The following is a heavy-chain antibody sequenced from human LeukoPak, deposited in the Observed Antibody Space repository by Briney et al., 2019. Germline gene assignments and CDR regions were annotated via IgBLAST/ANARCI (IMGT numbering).Heavy chain of an antibody. D-gene: IGHD1-14*01. CDR3: ARHRGYYGLDV. CDR2: TYYRSNWYY. Sequence: ASQTLSLTCAISGDSVSNNSAVWNWIRQSPSRGLEWLGRTYYRSNWYYDYAVSMEGRITISPDTSENQFSLQLTSVTPEDTAVYYCARHRGYYGLDVWGHGTTVTISS. CDR1: GDSVSNNSAV. J-gene: IGHJ6*02. V-gene: IGHV6-1*01.